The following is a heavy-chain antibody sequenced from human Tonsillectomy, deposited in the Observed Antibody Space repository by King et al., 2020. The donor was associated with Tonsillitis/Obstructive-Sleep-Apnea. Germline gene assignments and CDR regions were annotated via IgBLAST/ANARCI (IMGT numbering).Heavy chain of an antibody. J-gene: IGHJ4*02. V-gene: IGHV3-23*04. CDR1: GFTFSSYA. Sequence: VQLVESGGGLVQPGGSLRLSCAASGFTFSSYAMSWVRQAPGKGLEWVSGISGSGGSTYYADSVKGRFIISRDNSKNTLYLQMSSLRVEDTAVYYCAKDLSSWYWSYFDYWGQGTLVTVSS. CDR2: ISGSGGST. D-gene: IGHD6-13*01. CDR3: AKDLSSWYWSYFDY.